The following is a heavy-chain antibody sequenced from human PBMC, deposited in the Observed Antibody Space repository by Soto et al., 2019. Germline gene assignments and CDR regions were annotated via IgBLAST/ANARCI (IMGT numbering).Heavy chain of an antibody. D-gene: IGHD6-13*01. CDR3: AKDVSVAAADYYFDY. CDR2: ISDGGSNK. J-gene: IGHJ4*02. CDR1: GFTFSTYG. V-gene: IGHV3-30*18. Sequence: GGSLRLSCGASGFTFSTYGMHWVRQAPGKGLEWVAVISDGGSNKYYADSVKGRFISSRDNSKNTLYLQMNSLGAEDTAVYYCAKDVSVAAADYYFDYWGQGTLVTVSS.